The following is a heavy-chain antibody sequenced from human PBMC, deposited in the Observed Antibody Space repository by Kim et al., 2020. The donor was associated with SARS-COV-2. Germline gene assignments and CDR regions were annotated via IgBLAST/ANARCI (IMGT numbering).Heavy chain of an antibody. V-gene: IGHV3-21*01. Sequence: GGSLRLSCAASGFTFSSYSMNWVRQAPGKGLEWVSSISSSSSNIYYADSVKGRFTISRDTAKNSLFLKMNSLSAEDAAVYYCGRDEETYGGDYWGQGTLV. D-gene: IGHD4-17*01. CDR2: ISSSSSNI. J-gene: IGHJ4*02. CDR3: GRDEETYGGDY. CDR1: GFTFSSYS.